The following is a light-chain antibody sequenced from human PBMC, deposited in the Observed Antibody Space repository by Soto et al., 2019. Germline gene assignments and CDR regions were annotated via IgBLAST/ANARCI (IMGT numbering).Light chain of an antibody. Sequence: QPVLTQPPSASGSPGQSVTISCTGTSSDVGRYNYVSWYQQHPGKAPKLMIYEVSKRPSGIPDRFSGSKFGNTASLTVSGLQAEDEAHYYCSSYAGINNFDVVFGGGTQLTVL. CDR1: SSDVGRYNY. CDR2: EVS. V-gene: IGLV2-8*01. J-gene: IGLJ2*01. CDR3: SSYAGINNFDVV.